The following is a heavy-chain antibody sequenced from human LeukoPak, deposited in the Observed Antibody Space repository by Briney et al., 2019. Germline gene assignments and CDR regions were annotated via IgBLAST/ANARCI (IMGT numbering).Heavy chain of an antibody. CDR3: ARDFLPPHYTATIRPDWYFDL. CDR2: IYYSGTT. CDR1: GGSNNTYY. V-gene: IGHV4-59*01. Sequence: SETLSLTCTVSGGSNNTYYWSWIRQPPGEGLEWIGNIYYSGTTSYNPSLESRVIISVDTSKNQFSLKLSSVTAADTAVYYCARDFLPPHYTATIRPDWYFDLWGRGTLVTVSS. D-gene: IGHD5-12*01. J-gene: IGHJ2*01.